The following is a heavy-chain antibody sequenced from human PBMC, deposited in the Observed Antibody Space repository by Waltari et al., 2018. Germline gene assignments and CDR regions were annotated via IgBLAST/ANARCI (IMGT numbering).Heavy chain of an antibody. CDR3: ASSGIVGATFGY. Sequence: QVQLVQSGAEVKKPGSSVKVSCKASGGTFSSYAISWVRQAPGQGLEWMGRIIPSCGTANDARKFRGRVTITAAKSTSTAYMELSSLRSEATAVYCCASSGIVGATFGYWGQGTLVTVSS. D-gene: IGHD1-26*01. CDR1: GGTFSSYA. V-gene: IGHV1-69*08. CDR2: IIPSCGTA. J-gene: IGHJ4*02.